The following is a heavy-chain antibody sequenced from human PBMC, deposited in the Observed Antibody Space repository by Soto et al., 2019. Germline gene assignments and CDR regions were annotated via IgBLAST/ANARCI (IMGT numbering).Heavy chain of an antibody. J-gene: IGHJ3*02. Sequence: SETLSLTCTVSGGSVSSGSYYWSWIRQPPGKGLEWIGYIYYSGSTYYNPSLKSRVTISVDTSKNQFSLKLSSVTAADTAVYYCARDAGSSSGSGAFDIWGQGTMVTVSS. V-gene: IGHV4-61*01. CDR2: IYYSGST. CDR3: ARDAGSSSGSGAFDI. D-gene: IGHD6-13*01. CDR1: GGSVSSGSYY.